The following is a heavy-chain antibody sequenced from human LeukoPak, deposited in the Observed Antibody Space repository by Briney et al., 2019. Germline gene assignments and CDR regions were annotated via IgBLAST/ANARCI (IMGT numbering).Heavy chain of an antibody. CDR1: GGSISSSSYH. Sequence: PSETLSLTCTVSGGSISSSSYHWGWTRQPPGKGLEWIGSIYYSGSTYYNPSLKSRVTISVDTSKNQFSLKLSSVTAADTAVYYCAREFGVNWFDPWGQGTLVTVSS. CDR3: AREFGVNWFDP. J-gene: IGHJ5*02. CDR2: IYYSGST. D-gene: IGHD3-10*01. V-gene: IGHV4-39*02.